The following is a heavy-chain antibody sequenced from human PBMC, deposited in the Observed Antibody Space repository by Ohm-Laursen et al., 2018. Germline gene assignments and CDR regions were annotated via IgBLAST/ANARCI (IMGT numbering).Heavy chain of an antibody. D-gene: IGHD6-13*01. CDR1: GDSISSYH. V-gene: IGHV4-4*07. CDR2: IFTSGST. CDR3: ARDGAAARAFDY. J-gene: IGHJ4*02. Sequence: SDTLSLTCTVSGDSISSYHWSWIRQPAGKGLEWIGSIFTSGSTNYNPSLKSRVTMSVDTSTNQFSLKLSSVTAADTAVYYCARDGAAARAFDYWGQGTLVTVSS.